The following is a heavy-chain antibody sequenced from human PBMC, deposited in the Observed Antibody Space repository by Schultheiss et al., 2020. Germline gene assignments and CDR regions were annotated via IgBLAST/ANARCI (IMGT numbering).Heavy chain of an antibody. D-gene: IGHD6-19*01. CDR3: ARASPEAVAGNFDY. CDR2: VYYSGNT. Sequence: GSLRLSCIVSGAPISSYYWSWIRQPPGKGLEWIGYVYYSGNTNYNPSLKSRVTLSVDTSKNQFSLRLNSVTAADTAVYYCARASPEAVAGNFDYWGQGTLVTVSS. J-gene: IGHJ4*02. CDR1: GAPISSYY. V-gene: IGHV4-59*01.